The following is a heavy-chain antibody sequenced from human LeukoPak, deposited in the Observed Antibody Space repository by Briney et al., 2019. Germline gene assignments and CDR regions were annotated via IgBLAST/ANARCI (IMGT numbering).Heavy chain of an antibody. CDR3: ARARSGKWGFDY. Sequence: SETLSLTCTVSGYSISSGYYWGWIRQPPGKGLEWIGSIYHSGSTYYNPSLKSRVTISVDTSKNQFSLKLSSVTAADTAVYYCARARSGKWGFDYWGQGTLVTVSS. V-gene: IGHV4-38-2*02. D-gene: IGHD1-26*01. CDR2: IYHSGST. J-gene: IGHJ4*02. CDR1: GYSISSGYY.